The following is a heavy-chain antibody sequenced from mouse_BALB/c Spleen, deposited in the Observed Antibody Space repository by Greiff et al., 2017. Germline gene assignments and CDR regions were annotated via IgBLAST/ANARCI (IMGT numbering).Heavy chain of an antibody. CDR1: GFSLTSYG. J-gene: IGHJ4*01. CDR3: ARDDYAMDY. V-gene: IGHV2-9*02. Sequence: VQLQQSGPGLVAPSQSLSITCTASGFSLTSYGVHWVRQPPGKGLEWLGVIWAGGGTNYNSALISRLSISKDNSKSQAFLKMNSQHTDDTAMYYCARDDYAMDYWGQGTSVTVSS. CDR2: IWAGGGT.